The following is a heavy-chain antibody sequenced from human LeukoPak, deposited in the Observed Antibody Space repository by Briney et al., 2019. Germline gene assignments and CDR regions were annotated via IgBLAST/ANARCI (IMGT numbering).Heavy chain of an antibody. CDR1: GFTFGDYA. CDR2: IRSKDYGGTI. V-gene: IGHV3-49*03. J-gene: IGHJ6*03. D-gene: IGHD6-6*01. CDR3: TRIRSSLGYYYMDV. Sequence: GGSLRLSCTAFGFTFGDYAMSWFRQAPGKGLEWVGFIRSKDYGGTIEYAASVKGRFTISRDDSKSIAYLQMNSLKTEDTAVYYCTRIRSSLGYYYMDVWGKGTTVTVSS.